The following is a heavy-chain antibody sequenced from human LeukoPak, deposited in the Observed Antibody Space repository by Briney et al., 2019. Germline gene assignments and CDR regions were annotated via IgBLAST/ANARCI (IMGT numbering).Heavy chain of an antibody. CDR2: IRSKAKNYET. CDR1: GFTFSGSA. D-gene: IGHD4-17*01. J-gene: IGHJ4*02. CDR3: TRPNYGDYADDY. V-gene: IGHV3-73*01. Sequence: GGSLKLSCAASGFTFSGSAMHWVRRASGRGLEWVGRIRSKAKNYETTYAPSVKGRFAISRDDSKNTAFLQMNGLKTEDTAMYYCTRPNYGDYADDYWGQGTLVTVSS.